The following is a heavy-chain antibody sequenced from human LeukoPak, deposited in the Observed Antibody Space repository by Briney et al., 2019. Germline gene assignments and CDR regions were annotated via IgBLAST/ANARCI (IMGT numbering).Heavy chain of an antibody. CDR1: GFTFSSYA. CDR2: ISGSGGST. V-gene: IGHV3-23*01. D-gene: IGHD3-16*01. Sequence: PGGSLRLACAASGFTFSSYAMSWVRQAPGKGLEWVSAISGSGGSTYYADSVKGRFTISRDNSKTTLYLQMNSLRAEDTAVYYCAKVQGAPLVHTRPADYYYYGMDVWGQGTTVTVSS. CDR3: AKVQGAPLVHTRPADYYYYGMDV. J-gene: IGHJ6*02.